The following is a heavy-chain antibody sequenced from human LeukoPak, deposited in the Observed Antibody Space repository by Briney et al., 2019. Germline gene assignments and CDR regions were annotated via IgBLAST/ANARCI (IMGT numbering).Heavy chain of an antibody. V-gene: IGHV1-69*13. J-gene: IGHJ4*02. CDR2: IIPLFGIP. D-gene: IGHD3-10*01. CDR3: AREADNTMVRGASLDY. Sequence: ASVKVSCKTSGGTLGRHTIIWVRQAPGQGLEWMGGIIPLFGIPNYAQKFQGRVTITASDFTNTAHMELSSLRSDDTAVYFCAREADNTMVRGASLDYWGQGTLVTVSS. CDR1: GGTLGRHT.